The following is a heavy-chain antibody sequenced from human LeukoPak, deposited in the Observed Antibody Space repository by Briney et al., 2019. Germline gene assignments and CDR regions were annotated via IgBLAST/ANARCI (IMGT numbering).Heavy chain of an antibody. D-gene: IGHD3-3*01. CDR2: INHSGST. V-gene: IGHV4-34*01. CDR3: ARQNYTPWFDP. CDR1: GGSFSGYY. J-gene: IGHJ5*02. Sequence: PSETPSLTCAVYGGSFSGYYWSWIRQPPGKGLEWIGEINHSGSTNYNPSLKSRVTISVDTSKNQFSLKLSSVTAADTAVYYCARQNYTPWFDPWGQGTLVTVSS.